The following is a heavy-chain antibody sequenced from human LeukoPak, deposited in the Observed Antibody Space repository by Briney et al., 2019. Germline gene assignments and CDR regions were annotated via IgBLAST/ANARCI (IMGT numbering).Heavy chain of an antibody. CDR3: ARDLGYSSGPNY. J-gene: IGHJ4*02. V-gene: IGHV3-21*01. D-gene: IGHD6-19*01. Sequence: PGGSLRLSCAASGFTFSRYSMNWVRQAPGKGLEWVSSISISSNYKYYPDSLKGRFTISRDNAKNSLYLQMNSLRAEDTAVYYCARDLGYSSGPNYWGQGTRVTVSS. CDR1: GFTFSRYS. CDR2: ISISSNYK.